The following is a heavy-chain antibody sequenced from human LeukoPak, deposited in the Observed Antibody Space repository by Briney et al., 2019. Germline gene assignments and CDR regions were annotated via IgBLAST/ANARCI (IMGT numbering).Heavy chain of an antibody. CDR2: INHSGST. CDR1: GGSFSGYY. J-gene: IGHJ5*02. D-gene: IGHD3-3*02. V-gene: IGHV4-34*01. Sequence: SETLSLTCAVYGGSFSGYYWSWIRQPPGKGLEWIGEINHSGSTNYNPSLKSRVTISVDTSKNQFSLKLSSVTAADTAVYYCARRPRVALTNWFGPWGQGTLVTVSS. CDR3: ARRPRVALTNWFGP.